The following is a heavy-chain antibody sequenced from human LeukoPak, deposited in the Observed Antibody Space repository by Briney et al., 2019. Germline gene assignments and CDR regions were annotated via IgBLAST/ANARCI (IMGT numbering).Heavy chain of an antibody. Sequence: PGGSLRLSCAASGFTFSSSWMSWVRQAPGKRLEWVANIKADGSEKHYVDSVKGRFTISRDNAKTSPYLQMNSLRVEDTAVYYCTMGVELLPYWGQGTLVTVSS. V-gene: IGHV3-7*01. J-gene: IGHJ4*02. CDR1: GFTFSSSW. CDR3: TMGVELLPY. D-gene: IGHD1-26*01. CDR2: IKADGSEK.